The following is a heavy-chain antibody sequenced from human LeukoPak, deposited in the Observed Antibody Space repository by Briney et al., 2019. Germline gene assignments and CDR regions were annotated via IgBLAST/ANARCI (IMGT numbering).Heavy chain of an antibody. CDR1: GGSISSYY. Sequence: SETLSLTCTVSGGSISSYYWSWIRQPAGKGLEWIGRILASESTNYNPSLKSRVTMSVDTSKNQFSLKLSSVTAADTAVYYCARTTAAATFDYWGQGTLVTVSS. D-gene: IGHD6-13*01. V-gene: IGHV4-4*07. CDR2: ILASEST. CDR3: ARTTAAATFDY. J-gene: IGHJ4*02.